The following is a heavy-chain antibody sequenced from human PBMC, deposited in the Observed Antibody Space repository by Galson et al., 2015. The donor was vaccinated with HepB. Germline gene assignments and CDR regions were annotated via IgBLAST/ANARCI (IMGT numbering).Heavy chain of an antibody. CDR3: ASGGNYEYYYYAMDV. J-gene: IGHJ6*02. D-gene: IGHD3-3*01. Sequence: ETLSLTCTVSGGSLRSDGYYWSWIRQPPGKGLEWIGHIYHSGTTKYNPSLKSRATMSVDASKNQFSLSLSSVTAADTAVYYCASGGNYEYYYYAMDVWGQGTTVTVSS. V-gene: IGHV4-61*08. CDR2: IYHSGTT. CDR1: GGSLRSDGYY.